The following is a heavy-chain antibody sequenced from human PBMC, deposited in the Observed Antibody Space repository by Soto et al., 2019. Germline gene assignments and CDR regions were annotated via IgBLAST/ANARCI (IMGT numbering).Heavy chain of an antibody. CDR1: GFAFSTYW. CDR2: VNSDGSST. CDR3: ARAKIAVAGHNFDY. D-gene: IGHD6-19*01. J-gene: IGHJ4*02. V-gene: IGHV3-74*01. Sequence: PGGSLRLSCAASGFAFSTYWMHWVRQAPGKGLVWVSRVNSDGSSTSYADSVKGRFTISRDNAKNTLYLQMNSLGAEDTAVYYCARAKIAVAGHNFDYWGQGTLVTVSS.